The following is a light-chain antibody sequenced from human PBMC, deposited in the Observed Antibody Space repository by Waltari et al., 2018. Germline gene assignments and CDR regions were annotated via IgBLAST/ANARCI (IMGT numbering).Light chain of an antibody. J-gene: IGKJ2*03. CDR2: DAS. V-gene: IGKV3-11*01. CDR3: QQRSNWPPSS. Sequence: VVLTQSPATLSLSPGESATLSCRASQSVDNYVAWYQQKPGQAPRLLIYDASNRATDIPVRFSGTGSGTDFTLTISSLEPEDFCVYYCQQRSNWPPSSFGQGTRLEIK. CDR1: QSVDNY.